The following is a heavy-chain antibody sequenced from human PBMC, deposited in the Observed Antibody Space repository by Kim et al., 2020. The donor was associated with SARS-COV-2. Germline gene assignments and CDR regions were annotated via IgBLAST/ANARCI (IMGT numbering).Heavy chain of an antibody. D-gene: IGHD5-12*01. V-gene: IGHV5-51*01. CDR2: IYPGDSDT. Sequence: GESLQISCKGSGYSFTSYWIGWVRQMPGKGLEWMGIIYPGDSDTRYSPSFQGQVTTSADKSISTAYLQWSSLKASDTAMYYCARLRRGVEMATINYFDYWGQGTLVTVSS. J-gene: IGHJ4*02. CDR1: GYSFTSYW. CDR3: ARLRRGVEMATINYFDY.